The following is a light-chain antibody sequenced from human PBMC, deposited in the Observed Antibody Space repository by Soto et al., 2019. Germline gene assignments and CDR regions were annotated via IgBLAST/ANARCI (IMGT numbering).Light chain of an antibody. CDR1: SSDVGAYNY. CDR2: DVS. CDR3: SSYTSSSTYV. V-gene: IGLV2-14*01. Sequence: QSALTQPASVSGSPGQSITISCSGTSSDVGAYNYVSWYQQRPGKAPKLMIYDVSNRPSGVSNRFSGSKSANTASLTISGLQAEDEADYYCSSYTSSSTYVFGTGTKLTVL. J-gene: IGLJ1*01.